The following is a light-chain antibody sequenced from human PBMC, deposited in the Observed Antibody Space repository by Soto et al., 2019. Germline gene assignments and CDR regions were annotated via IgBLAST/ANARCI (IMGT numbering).Light chain of an antibody. CDR2: DAS. Sequence: EIVLTQSPDTLSLSPGERATLSCRASQSVRSSLAWYQQKPGQAPRLLIYDASNRATGIPARFSGSGSGTDFTLTISSLEPGDFAVYYCQQRSNWPPEVTFGPGTKVDIK. V-gene: IGKV3-11*01. CDR3: QQRSNWPPEVT. J-gene: IGKJ3*01. CDR1: QSVRSS.